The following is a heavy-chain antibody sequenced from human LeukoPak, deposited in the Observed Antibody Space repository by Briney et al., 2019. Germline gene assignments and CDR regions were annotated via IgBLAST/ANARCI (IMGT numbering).Heavy chain of an antibody. CDR1: EFTFSSYS. CDR3: AKGSFADY. D-gene: IGHD2/OR15-2a*01. Sequence: PGGSLRLSCAASEFTFSSYSMNWVRQAPGKGLEWVAVISYDGSNKYYADSVKGRFTISRDNSKNTLYLQMNSLRAEDTAVYYCAKGSFADYWGQGTLVTVSS. J-gene: IGHJ4*02. CDR2: ISYDGSNK. V-gene: IGHV3-30*18.